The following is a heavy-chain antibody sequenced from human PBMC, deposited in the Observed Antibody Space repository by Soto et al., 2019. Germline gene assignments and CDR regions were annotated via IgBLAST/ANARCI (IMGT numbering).Heavy chain of an antibody. J-gene: IGHJ5*02. Sequence: GGSLRLSCSASGFTFSTYAMNWVRLAPGKGLEWISVISNSGHITFYADSVKGRFTISRDNSMNTLYLQMNNLGADDTAAYYCAKGGPTFINWLGLCGQGALVTVS. V-gene: IGHV3-23*01. CDR2: ISNSGHIT. CDR1: GFTFSTYA. CDR3: AKGGPTFINWLGL. D-gene: IGHD5-12*01.